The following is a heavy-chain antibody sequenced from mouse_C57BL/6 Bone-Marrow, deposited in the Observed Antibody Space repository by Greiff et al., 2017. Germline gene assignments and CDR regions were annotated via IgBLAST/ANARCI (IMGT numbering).Heavy chain of an antibody. Sequence: EVKLVESGGGLVKPGGSLKLSCAASGFTFSSYAMSWVRQTPEKRLEWVATISDGGSYTYYPDNVKGRFTISRDNAKNNLYLQMSHLKSEDTAMYYCERDNDGCHGLSAMDYWGQGTSVTVSS. D-gene: IGHD2-3*01. J-gene: IGHJ4*01. CDR3: ERDNDGCHGLSAMDY. V-gene: IGHV5-4*01. CDR1: GFTFSSYA. CDR2: ISDGGSYT.